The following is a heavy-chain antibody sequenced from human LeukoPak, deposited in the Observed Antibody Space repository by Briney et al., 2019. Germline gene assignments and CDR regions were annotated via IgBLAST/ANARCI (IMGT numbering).Heavy chain of an antibody. J-gene: IGHJ4*02. CDR2: ISYDGSNK. CDR3: ARDKDRNFDY. Sequence: GGSLRLSCAASGFTFSSYALHWVRQAPGKGLEWVAVISYDGSNKYYADSVKGRFTISRDNSKNTLYLQMNSLRAEDTAVYYCARDKDRNFDYWGQGTLVTVSS. V-gene: IGHV3-30-3*01. CDR1: GFTFSSYA.